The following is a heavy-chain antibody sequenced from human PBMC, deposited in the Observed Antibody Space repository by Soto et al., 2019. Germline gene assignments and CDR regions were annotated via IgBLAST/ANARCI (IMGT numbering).Heavy chain of an antibody. CDR2: IRDSAERI. D-gene: IGHD1-1*01. CDR3: VILALGKFDY. J-gene: IGHJ4*02. V-gene: IGHV3-23*01. CDR1: GFTFGGNS. Sequence: GGSRSLSVAASGFTFGGNSRSWFRQAPGGGLEWVSAIRDSAERIFYVDSVKGRFTISRDNSKNKLFLQMDSLRAEDTALYYCVILALGKFDYWGQGNLVTVSS.